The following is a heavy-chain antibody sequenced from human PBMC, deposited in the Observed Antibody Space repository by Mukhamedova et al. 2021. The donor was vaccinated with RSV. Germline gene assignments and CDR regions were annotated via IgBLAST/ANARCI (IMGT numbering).Heavy chain of an antibody. J-gene: IGHJ6*03. CDR3: AKGSGYSYGYYYMDV. V-gene: IGHV3-23*01. Sequence: QSTWEGLEWVSAISGSGGSTYYADSVKGRFTISRDNSKNTLYLQMNSLRAEDTAVYYCAKGSGYSYGYYYMDVWGKGTTVTVSS. D-gene: IGHD5-18*01. CDR2: ISGSGGST.